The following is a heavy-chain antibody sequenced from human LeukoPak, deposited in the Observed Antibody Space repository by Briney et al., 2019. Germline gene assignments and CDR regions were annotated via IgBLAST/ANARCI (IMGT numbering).Heavy chain of an antibody. CDR2: INHSGST. Sequence: PSETLSLTCAVYGGSFSGYYWSWIRQPPGKGLEWIGEINHSGSTNYNPSLKSRVTISVDTSKNQFSLKLSSVTAADTAVYYCARVYGDYGRCVDYWGQGTLVTVSS. CDR1: GGSFSGYY. J-gene: IGHJ4*02. V-gene: IGHV4-34*01. CDR3: ARVYGDYGRCVDY. D-gene: IGHD4-17*01.